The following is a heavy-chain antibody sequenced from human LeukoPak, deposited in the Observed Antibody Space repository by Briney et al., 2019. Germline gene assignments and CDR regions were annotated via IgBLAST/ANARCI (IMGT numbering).Heavy chain of an antibody. J-gene: IGHJ3*02. Sequence: PGGTLRLSCAASGFTFSSYEMNWVRHAPGKGLEWVSYISSRGTTIYNADSVKGRFTISRDKAKNSLYLQMNSLRAEDTAVYYCARDSIVDGAFDIWGQGTMVTVSS. CDR3: ARDSIVDGAFDI. V-gene: IGHV3-48*03. CDR2: ISSRGTTI. D-gene: IGHD2-15*01. CDR1: GFTFSSYE.